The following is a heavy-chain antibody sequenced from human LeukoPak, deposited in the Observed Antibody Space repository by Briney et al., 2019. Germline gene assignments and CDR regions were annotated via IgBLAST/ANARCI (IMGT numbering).Heavy chain of an antibody. J-gene: IGHJ6*02. CDR1: GYTFTGYY. D-gene: IGHD3-10*01. CDR2: INPNSDGT. V-gene: IGHV1-2*02. Sequence: GASVKVSCKASGYTFTGYYMHWVRQAPGQGLEWMGWINPNSDGTNYAQKFQGRVTMTRDTSISTAYMELSRLRSDDTAVYYCARDLMVRGVNKVGMDVWGQGTTVTVSS. CDR3: ARDLMVRGVNKVGMDV.